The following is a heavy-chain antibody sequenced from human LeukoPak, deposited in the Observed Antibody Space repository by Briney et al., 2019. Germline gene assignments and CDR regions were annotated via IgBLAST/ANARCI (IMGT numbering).Heavy chain of an antibody. J-gene: IGHJ3*02. Sequence: ASVKVSCKASVGTFSSYAISWVRQAPGQGLEWMGGIIPIFGTANYAQKFQGRVTITTDESTSTAYMELSSLRSEDTAVYYCARDLKGGAFDIWGQGTMVTVSS. CDR2: IIPIFGTA. CDR1: VGTFSSYA. CDR3: ARDLKGGAFDI. D-gene: IGHD3-16*01. V-gene: IGHV1-69*05.